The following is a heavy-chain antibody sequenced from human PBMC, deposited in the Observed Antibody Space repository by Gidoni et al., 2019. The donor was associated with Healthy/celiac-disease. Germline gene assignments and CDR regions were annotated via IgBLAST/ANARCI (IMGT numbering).Heavy chain of an antibody. CDR1: GFTFSSYG. Sequence: QVQLVESGGGVVQPGRSLRLSCAASGFTFSSYGMHWVRQAPGKGLEWVAVISYDGSNKYYADSVKGRFTISRDNSKNTLYLQMNSLRAEDTAEYYCAKSPGLYYYYYGMDVWGKGTTVTVSS. J-gene: IGHJ6*04. V-gene: IGHV3-30*18. CDR3: AKSPGLYYYYYGMDV. CDR2: ISYDGSNK.